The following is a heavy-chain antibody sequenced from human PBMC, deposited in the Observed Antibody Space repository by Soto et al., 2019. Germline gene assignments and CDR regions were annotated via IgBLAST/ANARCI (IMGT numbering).Heavy chain of an antibody. D-gene: IGHD3-16*01. J-gene: IGHJ5*01. CDR1: GYPFIDHY. Sequence: QVQLVQSGAEVKKPGASMKISCKASGYPFIDHYIHWVRQAPGQGLEWIGVINPDGDATSYAQRFQGRVTVTADTSTSTVYLVLSSLTLDDTAFYYCARDPRSRNYVGFWDSWGQGTLVTVST. CDR2: INPDGDAT. CDR3: ARDPRSRNYVGFWDS. V-gene: IGHV1-46*01.